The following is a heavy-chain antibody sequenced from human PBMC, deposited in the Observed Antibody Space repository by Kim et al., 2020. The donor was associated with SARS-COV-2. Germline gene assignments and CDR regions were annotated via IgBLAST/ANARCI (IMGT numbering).Heavy chain of an antibody. CDR2: IYYSGST. V-gene: IGHV4-39*07. CDR1: GGSISSSSYY. J-gene: IGHJ6*02. Sequence: SETLSLTCTVSGGSISSSSYYWGWIRQPPGKGLEWIGSIYYSGSTYYNPSLKSRVTISVDTSKNQFSLKLSSVTAADTAVYYCARETFVLLSGYDLSSYGMDVWGQGTTVTVSS. D-gene: IGHD5-12*01. CDR3: ARETFVLLSGYDLSSYGMDV.